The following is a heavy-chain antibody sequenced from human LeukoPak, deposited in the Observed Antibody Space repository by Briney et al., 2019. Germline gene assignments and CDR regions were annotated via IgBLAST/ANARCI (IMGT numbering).Heavy chain of an antibody. V-gene: IGHV1-69*05. CDR1: GGTFSSYA. CDR2: IIPIFGTA. Sequence: ASVKVSCKASGGTFSSYAISWVRQAPGQGLEWMGGIIPIFGTANYAQKFQGRVTITTDESTSTAYMELSSLRSEDTAVYYCATRGRTYYYYYMDVWGKGTTVTVSS. J-gene: IGHJ6*03. D-gene: IGHD1-7*01. CDR3: ATRGRTYYYYYMDV.